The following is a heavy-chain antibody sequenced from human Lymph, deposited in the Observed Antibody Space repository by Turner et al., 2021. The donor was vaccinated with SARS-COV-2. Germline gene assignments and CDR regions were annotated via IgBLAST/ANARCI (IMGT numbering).Heavy chain of an antibody. V-gene: IGHV1-8*02. Sequence: HVQLVQSGAEVKNPGAAVKVFCKAPGCTFTSYDIKWVRQATGKGLGWMGWMNPNSGNTGYEQKFQGRVTMTRNTSISTAYMELSSLRSEDTAVYYCARGRYSGGGMDVWGQGTTVTVSS. CDR3: ARGRYSGGGMDV. J-gene: IGHJ6*02. D-gene: IGHD1-26*01. CDR2: MNPNSGNT. CDR1: GCTFTSYD.